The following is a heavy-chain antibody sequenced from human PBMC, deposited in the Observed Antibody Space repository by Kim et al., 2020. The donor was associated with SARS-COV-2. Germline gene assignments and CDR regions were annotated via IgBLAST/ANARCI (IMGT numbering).Heavy chain of an antibody. Sequence: ASVKVSCKASGYTFTSYGISWVRQAPGQGLEWMGWINTYNDDTNSAQKLQDRVTMTTDTSTSTAYMELRSLRSDDTAVYYCARDRLISGTTFYYYGMDVWGQGTTVTVSS. CDR3: ARDRLISGTTFYYYGMDV. D-gene: IGHD1-20*01. CDR2: INTYNDDT. V-gene: IGHV1-18*01. CDR1: GYTFTSYG. J-gene: IGHJ6*02.